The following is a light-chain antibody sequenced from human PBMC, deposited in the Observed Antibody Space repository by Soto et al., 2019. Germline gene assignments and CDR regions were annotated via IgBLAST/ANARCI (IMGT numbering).Light chain of an antibody. J-gene: IGLJ2*01. CDR2: LHGDGSH. CDR3: QTWSTGIQV. Sequence: QPVLTQSPSASASLGASVKLTCTLSSGHTTYAIAWHQQQTEKGPRYLMKLHGDGSHTKGDGIPDRFSGSSSGAERYLTIASLQSEDEADYYCQTWSTGIQVFGGGTKLTVL. CDR1: SGHTTYA. V-gene: IGLV4-69*01.